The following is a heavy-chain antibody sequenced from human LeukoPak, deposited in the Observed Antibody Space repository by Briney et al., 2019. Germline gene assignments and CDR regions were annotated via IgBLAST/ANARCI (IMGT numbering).Heavy chain of an antibody. CDR1: GFTFSSYA. CDR3: AKGSCSSTSCYVMYFQH. V-gene: IGHV3-23*01. Sequence: PGGSLRLSCAASGFTFSSYAMSWVRQAPGKGLEWVSAISGSGGSTYYADSVKGRFTISRDNSKNTLYLQMNSLRAEDTAVYYCAKGSCSSTSCYVMYFQHWGQGTPVTVSS. J-gene: IGHJ1*01. D-gene: IGHD2-2*01. CDR2: ISGSGGST.